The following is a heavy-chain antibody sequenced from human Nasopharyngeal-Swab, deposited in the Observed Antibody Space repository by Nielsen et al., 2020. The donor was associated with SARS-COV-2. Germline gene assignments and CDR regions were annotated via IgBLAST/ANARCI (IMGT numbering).Heavy chain of an antibody. V-gene: IGHV4-34*01. D-gene: IGHD5-24*01. CDR3: ARAGRVGDAYTGLDV. CDR1: GGSFNGFY. CDR2: IKHNERT. J-gene: IGHJ6*02. Sequence: SETLSLTCSVSGGSFNGFYWNWNRQPQGKGLEWIGEIKHNERTNYNPSLKSRVTMSVDTSTNQVSLKLNSLTATDTAVYYCARAGRVGDAYTGLDVWGQGTTVTVSS.